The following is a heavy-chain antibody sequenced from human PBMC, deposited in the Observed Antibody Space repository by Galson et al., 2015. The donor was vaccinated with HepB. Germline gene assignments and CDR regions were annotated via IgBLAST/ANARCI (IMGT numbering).Heavy chain of an antibody. V-gene: IGHV1-2*02. Sequence: SVKVSCKASGYTFTGYYMHWVRQAPGQGLEWMGWINPNSGGTNYAQKFQGRVTMTRDTSISTAYMELSRLRSDDTAVYYCARDSSVVVVPAATGNYWGQGTLVTVSS. CDR3: ARDSSVVVVPAATGNY. D-gene: IGHD2-2*01. J-gene: IGHJ4*02. CDR2: INPNSGGT. CDR1: GYTFTGYY.